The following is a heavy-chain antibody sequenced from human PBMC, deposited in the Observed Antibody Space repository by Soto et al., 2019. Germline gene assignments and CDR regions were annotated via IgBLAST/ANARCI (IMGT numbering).Heavy chain of an antibody. J-gene: IGHJ4*02. CDR1: GFIVSSRY. V-gene: IGHV3-66*01. D-gene: IGHD2-21*01. CDR2: IFRGGGT. CDR3: VRDDGVSPYDY. Sequence: GGSLRLSCSASGFIVSSRYVSWVRQAPGKGLEWVSAIFRGGGTSFADSVKGRFTISRDNSKNMVYLQMNSLRAEDTAVYYCVRDDGVSPYDYWGPGTLVTVSS.